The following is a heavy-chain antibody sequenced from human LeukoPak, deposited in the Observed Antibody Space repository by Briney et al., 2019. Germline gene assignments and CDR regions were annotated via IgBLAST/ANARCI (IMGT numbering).Heavy chain of an antibody. CDR1: GYTFTSYG. D-gene: IGHD3-22*01. J-gene: IGHJ4*02. CDR2: FSAYNGNT. V-gene: IGHV1-18*01. CDR3: ARDRLGRYYYDSSGYNDY. Sequence: ASVKVSCKASGYTFTSYGISWVRQAPGQGLEWMGWFSAYNGNTNYAQKLQGRVTMTTDTSTSTAYMELRSLRSDDTAVYYCARDRLGRYYYDSSGYNDYWGQGTLVTVSS.